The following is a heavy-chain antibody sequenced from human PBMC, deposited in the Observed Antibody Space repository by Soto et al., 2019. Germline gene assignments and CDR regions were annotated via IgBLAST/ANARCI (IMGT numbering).Heavy chain of an antibody. CDR1: GGTFSSYA. Sequence: SVKVSCKASGGTFSSYAISWVRQAPGQGLEWMGGIIPIFGTANYAQKFQGRVTITADKSTSTAYMELSSLRSEDTAVYYCARDWVAMAPGYHYYGMDVWGQGTTVTVSS. D-gene: IGHD5-18*01. J-gene: IGHJ6*02. CDR2: IIPIFGTA. CDR3: ARDWVAMAPGYHYYGMDV. V-gene: IGHV1-69*06.